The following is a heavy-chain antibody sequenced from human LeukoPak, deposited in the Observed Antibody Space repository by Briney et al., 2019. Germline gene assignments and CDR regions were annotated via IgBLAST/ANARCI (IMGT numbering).Heavy chain of an antibody. CDR3: AKDRSYNSYFDY. CDR1: GFIFNDYA. D-gene: IGHD5-24*01. V-gene: IGHV3-43D*04. Sequence: GGSLRLSCEASGFIFNDYAMHWVRQVPGKGLEWISLITWNGGHTYYADSVKGRFTITRDNIKNSLYLQMNSLRPEDTALYYCAKDRSYNSYFDYWGQGTLVTV. J-gene: IGHJ4*02. CDR2: ITWNGGHT.